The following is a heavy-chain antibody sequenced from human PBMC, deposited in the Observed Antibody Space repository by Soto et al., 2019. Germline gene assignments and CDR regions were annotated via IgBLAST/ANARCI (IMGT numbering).Heavy chain of an antibody. CDR1: GYTFTSYA. CDR3: AREDVSYYYDSSGYSRPPSGMDV. V-gene: IGHV1-3*01. Sequence: GASVKVSCKASGYTFTSYAMHWVRQAPGQRLEWMGWINAGNGNTKYSQKFQGRVTTTRDTSASTAYMELSSLRSEDTAVYYCAREDVSYYYDSSGYSRPPSGMDVWGQGTTVTVSS. CDR2: INAGNGNT. D-gene: IGHD3-22*01. J-gene: IGHJ6*02.